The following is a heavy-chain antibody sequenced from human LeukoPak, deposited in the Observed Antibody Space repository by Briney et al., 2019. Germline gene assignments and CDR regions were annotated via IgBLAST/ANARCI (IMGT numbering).Heavy chain of an antibody. V-gene: IGHV4-4*07. D-gene: IGHD5-18*01. CDR1: GGSISSYY. Sequence: SETLSLTCTVSGGSISSYYWSWIRQPAGKGLEWIGRIYTSGSTNYNPSLKSRVTMSVDTSKNQVSLKLSSVTAADTAVYYCARDYVEDTAVVTAYDYWGQGTLVTVSS. J-gene: IGHJ4*02. CDR3: ARDYVEDTAVVTAYDY. CDR2: IYTSGST.